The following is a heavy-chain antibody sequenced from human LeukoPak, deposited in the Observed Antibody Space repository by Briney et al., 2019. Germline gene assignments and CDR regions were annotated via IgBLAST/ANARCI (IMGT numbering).Heavy chain of an antibody. Sequence: GGSLRLSCVASGFTFSTYWMSWVRQAPGKGLEWVANIKQDGSEKYSVDSLKGRFTISRDNAKNSLFLQMDSLRAEDTAVYYCARVDYDSSDYYYWYFDLWGRGTLSLSPQ. D-gene: IGHD3-22*01. V-gene: IGHV3-7*05. CDR3: ARVDYDSSDYYYWYFDL. CDR1: GFTFSTYW. CDR2: IKQDGSEK. J-gene: IGHJ2*01.